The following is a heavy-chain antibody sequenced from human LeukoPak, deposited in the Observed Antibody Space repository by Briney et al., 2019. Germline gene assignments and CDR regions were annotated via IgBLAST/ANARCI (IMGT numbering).Heavy chain of an antibody. V-gene: IGHV3-7*01. CDR2: IKQDGREK. J-gene: IGHJ4*02. D-gene: IGHD3-16*01. CDR1: GFTFSSYW. Sequence: GWPLRLSCAASGFTFSSYWMSWVGQAPGKGREGVANIKQDGREKYYVDPVKGRFTISRDNAKNSLYLQINRLRAEDTAVYYCARGQDYVWGSYPIWGQGTLVTVSS. CDR3: ARGQDYVWGSYPI.